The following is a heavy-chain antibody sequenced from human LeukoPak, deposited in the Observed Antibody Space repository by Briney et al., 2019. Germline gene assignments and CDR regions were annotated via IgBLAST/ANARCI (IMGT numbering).Heavy chain of an antibody. CDR2: IYYSGST. CDR3: ARRFEYSSHVGGDWFDP. V-gene: IGHV4-39*07. J-gene: IGHJ5*02. D-gene: IGHD6-6*01. Sequence: GSLRLSCAASGFTFSSYWMSWVRQAPGKGLEWIGSIYYSGSTYYNPSLKSRVTISVDTSKNQFSLKLSSVTAADTAVYYCARRFEYSSHVGGDWFDPWGQGTLVTVSS. CDR1: GFTFSSYW.